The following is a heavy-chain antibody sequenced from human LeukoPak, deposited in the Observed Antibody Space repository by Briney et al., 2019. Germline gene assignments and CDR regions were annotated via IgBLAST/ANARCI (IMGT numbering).Heavy chain of an antibody. D-gene: IGHD1-14*01. J-gene: IGHJ6*03. CDR2: INWNGGSR. V-gene: IGHV3-20*04. Sequence: PGGSLRLSCAASGFIFDDFGMSWVRQAPGKGLEWVSGINWNGGSRGYADSVKGRFTISRDNAKNSLHLQMNSLRAEDTAVYYCARGGAEERYYYYYYMDVWGKGTTVTISS. CDR3: ARGGAEERYYYYYYMDV. CDR1: GFIFDDFG.